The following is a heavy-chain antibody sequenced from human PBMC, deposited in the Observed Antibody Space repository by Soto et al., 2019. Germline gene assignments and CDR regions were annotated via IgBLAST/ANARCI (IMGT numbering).Heavy chain of an antibody. Sequence: EVQLVESGGGLVQPGGSLRLSCAASGFTFSSYTMNWVRQAPGKGLEWVSSISFSGSYIYYADSLKGRVTISRDNAKNSLYLQMNSLRAEDTAVYYCVRGVVSADNWGQGTLVTVSS. J-gene: IGHJ4*02. CDR1: GFTFSSYT. CDR3: VRGVVSADN. CDR2: ISFSGSYI. V-gene: IGHV3-21*01. D-gene: IGHD2-8*02.